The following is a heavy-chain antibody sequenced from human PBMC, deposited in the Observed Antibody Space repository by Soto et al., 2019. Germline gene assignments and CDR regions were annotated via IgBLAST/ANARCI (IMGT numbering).Heavy chain of an antibody. D-gene: IGHD6-13*01. V-gene: IGHV4-34*01. CDR1: GGSFSGYY. CDR2: INHSGST. CDR3: ARAVTATYSSSHNWFDP. Sequence: GPGPGHTSETLSLTCAVYGGSFSGYYWSWIRQPPGKGLEWIGEINHSGSTNYNPSLKSRVTISVDTSKNQFSLKLSSVTAADTAVYYCARAVTATYSSSHNWFDPWGQGTLVTVSS. J-gene: IGHJ5*02.